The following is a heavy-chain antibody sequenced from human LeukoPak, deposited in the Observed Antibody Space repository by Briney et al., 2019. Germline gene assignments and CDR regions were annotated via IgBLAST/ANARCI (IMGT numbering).Heavy chain of an antibody. D-gene: IGHD6-6*01. J-gene: IGHJ3*02. CDR1: GFTFSGYW. V-gene: IGHV3-7*02. CDR2: INQDGSKT. CDR3: ARGPSIAARYDAFDI. Sequence: PGGSLRLSCAASGFTFSGYWMNWVRQSPGKGLEWVANINQDGSKTSYADSVKGRFTISRDNAKNSLYLQVISLRAEDTAVYYCARGPSIAARYDAFDIWGQGTMVTVSS.